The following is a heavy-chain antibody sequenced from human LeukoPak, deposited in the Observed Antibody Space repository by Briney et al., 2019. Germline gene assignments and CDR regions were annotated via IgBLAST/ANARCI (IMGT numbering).Heavy chain of an antibody. CDR1: GFTFSSYS. Sequence: GGSLRLSCAASGFTFSSYSMNWVRQAPGKGLEWVSSISSSSSYIYYADSVKGRFTISRDNAKNSLYLQMNSLRAEDTAVYYCARDRLIAAAGIRDGMDVWGQGTTVTVSS. CDR3: ARDRLIAAAGIRDGMDV. CDR2: ISSSSSYI. D-gene: IGHD6-13*01. J-gene: IGHJ6*02. V-gene: IGHV3-21*01.